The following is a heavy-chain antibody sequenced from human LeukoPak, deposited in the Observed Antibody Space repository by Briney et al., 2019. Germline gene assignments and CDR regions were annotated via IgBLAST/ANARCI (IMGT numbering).Heavy chain of an antibody. V-gene: IGHV1-69*13. CDR3: ATGYCSSTNCRIDY. Sequence: GASVKVSCKASGGTFSSYAISWVRQAPGQGLEWMGGIIPIFGTANYAQKFQGRVTITADESTSTACMELRSLRSDDTAVYYCATGYCSSTNCRIDYWGQGTLVSVSS. D-gene: IGHD2-2*03. J-gene: IGHJ4*02. CDR2: IIPIFGTA. CDR1: GGTFSSYA.